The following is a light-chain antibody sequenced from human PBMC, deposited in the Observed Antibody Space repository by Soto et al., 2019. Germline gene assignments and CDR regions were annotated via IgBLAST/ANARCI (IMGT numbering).Light chain of an antibody. J-gene: IGLJ1*01. CDR2: EVT. CDR1: SSDVGYYAY. Sequence: QSALTQPPSASGFPGQSVTISCTGTSSDVGYYAYVSWYQQHPGTAPKLVIYEVTKRPSGVPDRVSASESGNTASLTVSGLRAEDESAYYCSSYAGSNNFVFGSGTKLTVL. CDR3: SSYAGSNNFV. V-gene: IGLV2-8*01.